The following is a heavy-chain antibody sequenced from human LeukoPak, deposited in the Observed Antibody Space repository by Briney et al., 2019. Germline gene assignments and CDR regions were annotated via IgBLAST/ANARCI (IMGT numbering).Heavy chain of an antibody. CDR2: IYSGGVT. Sequence: PGGSLRLSCAASGFTVSSNYMSWVRQAPAKGLEWVSLIYSGGVTYYADSVKGRFIISRDNSKNTLFLQMNSLRAEDTAVYYCARAPSGWSDYWYFDLWGRGTLVTVSS. J-gene: IGHJ2*01. D-gene: IGHD6-19*01. CDR1: GFTVSSNY. V-gene: IGHV3-53*01. CDR3: ARAPSGWSDYWYFDL.